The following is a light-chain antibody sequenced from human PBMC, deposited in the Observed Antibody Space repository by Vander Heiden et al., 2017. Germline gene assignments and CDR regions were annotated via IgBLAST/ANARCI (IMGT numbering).Light chain of an antibody. J-gene: IGKJ4*01. CDR3: QQRSNWPLT. CDR1: QSVSRY. V-gene: IGKV3-11*01. CDR2: DAS. Sequence: DIVLTQSPATLSLSHGESATLSCRTSQSVSRYLAWYQQKPGQAPRLLIYDASNRATGIPARFSGSASGADFTLTISSLEPEDFAVYYCQQRSNWPLTFGGGTKVEIK.